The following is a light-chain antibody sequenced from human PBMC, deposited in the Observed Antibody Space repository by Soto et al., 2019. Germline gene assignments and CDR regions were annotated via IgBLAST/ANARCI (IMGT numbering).Light chain of an antibody. CDR2: WAS. J-gene: IGKJ4*01. Sequence: DIVMTQSPDSLAVSLGERATINCKSSQSVLYSSNNKNYLVWYQQKPGQPPKLLLYWASTRESGVPDRFSGSGSGTDFTLTISSLQAEDVAVYYCQQYYSTPLTFSGGTKVDIK. V-gene: IGKV4-1*01. CDR1: QSVLYSSNNKNY. CDR3: QQYYSTPLT.